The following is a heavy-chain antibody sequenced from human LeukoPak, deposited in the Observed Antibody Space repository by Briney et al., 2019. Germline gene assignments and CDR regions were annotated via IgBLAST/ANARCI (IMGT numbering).Heavy chain of an antibody. V-gene: IGHV1-69*05. CDR1: GGTFSSYA. CDR2: IIPIFGTA. D-gene: IGHD2-15*01. J-gene: IGHJ4*02. Sequence: SVKVSCKASGGTFSSYAISWVRQAPGQGLEWMGGIIPIFGTANYAQKFQGRVTITTDESTSTAYMELSSLRSEDTAVYYCARVVRSGGSCCYFDYWGQGTLVTVSS. CDR3: ARVVRSGGSCCYFDY.